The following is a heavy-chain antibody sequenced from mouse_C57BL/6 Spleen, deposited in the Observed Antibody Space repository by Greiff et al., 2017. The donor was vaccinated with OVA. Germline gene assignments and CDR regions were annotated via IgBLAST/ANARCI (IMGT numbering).Heavy chain of an antibody. CDR1: GYAFTNYL. CDR2: INPGSGGT. Sequence: QVQLQQSGAELVRPGSSVKVSCKASGYAFTNYLIEWVKQRPGQGLEWIGVINPGSGGTKYNEKFKGKATLTADKYYSTAYMQLSSLTSEDSAVYCCARGNWCDWGKGTTLSVAS. J-gene: IGHJ2*01. V-gene: IGHV1-54*01. D-gene: IGHD4-1*01. CDR3: ARGNWCD.